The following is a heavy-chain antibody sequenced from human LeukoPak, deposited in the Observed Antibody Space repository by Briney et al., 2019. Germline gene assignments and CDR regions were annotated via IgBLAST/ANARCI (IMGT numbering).Heavy chain of an antibody. Sequence: PGGSLRLSCAASGFTFSSYAMHWVRQAPGKGLEWVSRINSDGSNTNYADSVKGRFTISRDNAKNTLYLQMNSLRVEDTAVYYCARAKVGADYWGQGTLVTVSS. CDR1: GFTFSSYA. D-gene: IGHD1-26*01. CDR3: ARAKVGADY. CDR2: INSDGSNT. V-gene: IGHV3-74*01. J-gene: IGHJ4*02.